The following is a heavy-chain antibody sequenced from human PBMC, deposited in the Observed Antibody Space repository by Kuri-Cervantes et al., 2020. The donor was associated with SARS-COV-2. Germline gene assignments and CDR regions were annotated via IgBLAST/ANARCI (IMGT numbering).Heavy chain of an antibody. V-gene: IGHV3-15*01. J-gene: IGHJ4*02. D-gene: IGHD1-26*01. CDR2: IKSKADGGTI. CDR3: AKAKRVGATTPPFDY. Sequence: GESLKISCAASGFTFTNAWMSWVRQAPGKGLEWVGRIKSKADGGTIDYAAPVEGRFIISRDESKDILYLQMNSLRAEDTAVYYCAKAKRVGATTPPFDYWGQGTLVTVSS. CDR1: GFTFTNAW.